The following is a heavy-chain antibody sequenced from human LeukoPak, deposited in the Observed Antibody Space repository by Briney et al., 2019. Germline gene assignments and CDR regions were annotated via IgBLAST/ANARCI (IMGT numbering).Heavy chain of an antibody. D-gene: IGHD1-26*01. J-gene: IGHJ4*02. V-gene: IGHV4-39*01. Sequence: SETLSLTCTVSGGSISSSSYYWGWIRQPPGKGLEWIGSIYYSGSTYYNPSLKSRVTISVDTSKNQFSLRLSSVTAADTAVYYCARQVVGATRFDYWGQGTLVTVSS. CDR2: IYYSGST. CDR1: GGSISSSSYY. CDR3: ARQVVGATRFDY.